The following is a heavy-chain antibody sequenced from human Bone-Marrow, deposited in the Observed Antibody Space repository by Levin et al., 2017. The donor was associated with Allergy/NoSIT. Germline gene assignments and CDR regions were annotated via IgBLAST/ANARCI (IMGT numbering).Heavy chain of an antibody. V-gene: IGHV1-2*06. CDR1: GYTFTNYH. Sequence: EASVKVSCKASGYTFTNYHVHWVRHAPGQGLEWMGRINPKSGDTKYAPKFQGRVTMTRDTSINTVYMQLSGLSSDDTATYYCARDHGDPYYYYYYGLDAWGQGTTVTVSS. CDR3: ARDHGDPYYYYYYGLDA. J-gene: IGHJ6*02. CDR2: INPKSGDT. D-gene: IGHD2-21*02.